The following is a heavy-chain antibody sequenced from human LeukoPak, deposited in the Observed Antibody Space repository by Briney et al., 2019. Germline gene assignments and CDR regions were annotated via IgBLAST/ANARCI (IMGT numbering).Heavy chain of an antibody. CDR2: IYYSGST. J-gene: IGHJ5*02. V-gene: IGHV4-31*03. CDR3: ARNKGQQLSRSWFDP. Sequence: SQTLSLTCSVSGGSISSGGYYWSWIRQHPGKGLEWIGYIYYSGSTYYNPSLKSRVTISGVTSMNQFSLMLSSVTAADTAVYYCARNKGQQLSRSWFDPWGQGTLVTVSS. CDR1: GGSISSGGYY. D-gene: IGHD6-13*01.